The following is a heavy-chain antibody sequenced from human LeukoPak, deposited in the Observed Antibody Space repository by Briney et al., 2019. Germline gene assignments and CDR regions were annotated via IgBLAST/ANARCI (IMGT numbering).Heavy chain of an antibody. Sequence: GGSLRLSCAASGFTFSDYSMYWVRQAPGKGLEWVSYISFSVNTKYYGDSVKGRFTISRDNAKNSLYLHMDSLRAEDTAVYYCARGAYSSGWAYFDHWGQGTLVTVSS. CDR3: ARGAYSSGWAYFDH. V-gene: IGHV3-48*04. CDR1: GFTFSDYS. CDR2: ISFSVNTK. J-gene: IGHJ4*02. D-gene: IGHD6-19*01.